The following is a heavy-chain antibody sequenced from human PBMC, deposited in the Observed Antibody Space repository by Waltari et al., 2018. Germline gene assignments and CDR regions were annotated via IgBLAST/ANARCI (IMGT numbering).Heavy chain of an antibody. V-gene: IGHV3-7*01. CDR1: GFTFSRYW. J-gene: IGHJ4*02. D-gene: IGHD3-10*01. CDR3: ARDKIWFGEFIDY. Sequence: EVQLVESGGGLVQPGGSLRLSCAASGFTFSRYWMSWVRQAPGKGLEWVANIKQDGSEKYYVDSVRGRFTISRDNAKNSLYLQMNSLRAEDTAVYYCARDKIWFGEFIDYWGQGTLVTVSS. CDR2: IKQDGSEK.